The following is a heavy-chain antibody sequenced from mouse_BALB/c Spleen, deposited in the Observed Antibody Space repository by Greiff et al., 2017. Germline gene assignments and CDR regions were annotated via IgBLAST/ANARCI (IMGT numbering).Heavy chain of an antibody. CDR3: ARDGGVFDY. CDR1: GFTFSDYY. CDR2: ISDGGYYT. J-gene: IGHJ2*01. V-gene: IGHV5-4*02. Sequence: EVKLMESGGGLVKPGGSLKLSCAASGFTFSDYYMYWVRQTPEKRLEWVATISDGGYYTYYPDSVKGRFTISRDNAKNNLYLQMSSLKSEDTAMYYCARDGGVFDYWGQGTTLTVSS.